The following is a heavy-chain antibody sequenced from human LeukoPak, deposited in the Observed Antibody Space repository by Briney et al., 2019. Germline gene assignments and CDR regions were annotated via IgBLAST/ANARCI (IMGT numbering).Heavy chain of an antibody. D-gene: IGHD6-19*01. CDR1: GGSISTSNYY. J-gene: IGHJ4*02. CDR3: ARDLRYSSGWFDY. CDR2: IFYSGST. Sequence: TSETLSLTCTVSGGSISTSNYYWGWIRQPPGKGLEWIGNIFYSGSTYYSPSLRSRVTISLDTSRNQFSLKLNSVTAADTAVYYCARDLRYSSGWFDYWGQGTLVTVSS. V-gene: IGHV4-39*07.